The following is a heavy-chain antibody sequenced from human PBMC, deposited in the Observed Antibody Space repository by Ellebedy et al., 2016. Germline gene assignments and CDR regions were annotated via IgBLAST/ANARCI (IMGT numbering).Heavy chain of an antibody. V-gene: IGHV4-59*08. CDR3: ARNPDSGSLFFDL. J-gene: IGHJ5*02. D-gene: IGHD6-19*01. CDR2: IYHIGGT. CDR1: GDSIKTYY. Sequence: SETLSLTCTVPGDSIKTYYWSWLRQSPGKGLEWIGFIYHIGGTNYNPSLKGRVTISIDSPKNQFSLQLSSVTAADTAVYYCARNPDSGSLFFDLWGQGTLVTVSS.